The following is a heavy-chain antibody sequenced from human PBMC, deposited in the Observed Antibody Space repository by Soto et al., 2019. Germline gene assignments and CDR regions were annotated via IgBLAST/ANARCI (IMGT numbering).Heavy chain of an antibody. CDR3: SRLSHEQYHRNDVRYLDH. Sequence: PSETLSLTCTVSGGSISSGDYYWSWIRQPPGKGLEWIGYIYYRGSTYYNPSLKSRVTISVDTSKNQFSLKLSSVSAADTAVYYCSRLSHEQYHRNDVRYLDHGGRDALQTISS. V-gene: IGHV4-30-4*01. CDR2: IYYRGST. D-gene: IGHD1-1*01. CDR1: GGSISSGDYY. J-gene: IGHJ2*01.